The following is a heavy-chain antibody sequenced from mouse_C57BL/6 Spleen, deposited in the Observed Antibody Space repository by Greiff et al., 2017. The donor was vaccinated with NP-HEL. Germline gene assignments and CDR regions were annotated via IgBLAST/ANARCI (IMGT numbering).Heavy chain of an antibody. V-gene: IGHV1-42*01. J-gene: IGHJ3*01. CDR3: SWVVSYYGSIYEDWFAY. Sequence: EVQLQQSGPELVKPGASVKISCKASGYSFTGYYMNWVKQSPEKSLEWIGEINPSTGGTTYNQKFKAKATLTVDKSSSTAYMQLKSLTSEDSAGYCCSWVVSYYGSIYEDWFAYWGQGSRVTVSS. CDR1: GYSFTGYY. D-gene: IGHD1-1*01. CDR2: INPSTGGT.